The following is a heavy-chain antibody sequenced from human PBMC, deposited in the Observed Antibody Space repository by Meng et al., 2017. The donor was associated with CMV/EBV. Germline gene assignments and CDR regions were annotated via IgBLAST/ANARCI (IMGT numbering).Heavy chain of an antibody. CDR1: GGTFRSYA. CDR3: AREREEYYYDSSGYFY. CDR2: IIPILGIA. Sequence: GGTFRSYAISWGRQAPGQGLEWMGGIIPILGIANYAQKFQGRVTITADKATSTAYMELSSLRSEDTAVYYCAREREEYYYDSSGYFYWGQGTLVTVSS. D-gene: IGHD3-22*01. J-gene: IGHJ4*02. V-gene: IGHV1-69*10.